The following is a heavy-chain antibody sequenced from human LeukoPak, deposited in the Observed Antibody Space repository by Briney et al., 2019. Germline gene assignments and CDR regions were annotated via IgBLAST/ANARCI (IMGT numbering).Heavy chain of an antibody. CDR1: GGSFSRYY. CDR3: ARAPQYSSSWPYYYDSSGRHPYDY. CDR2: INHSGST. Sequence: SETLSLTCAVYGGSFSRYYWSWIRQPPGKGLEWIGEINHSGSTNYNPSLKSRVTISVDTSKNQFSLKLSSVTAADTAVYYCARAPQYSSSWPYYYDSSGRHPYDYWGQGTLVTVSS. V-gene: IGHV4-34*01. D-gene: IGHD3-22*01. J-gene: IGHJ4*02.